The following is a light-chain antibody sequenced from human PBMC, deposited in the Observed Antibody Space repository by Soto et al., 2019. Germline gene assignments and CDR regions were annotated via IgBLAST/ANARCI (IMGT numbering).Light chain of an antibody. CDR3: QQYGSSTQT. CDR1: QSVSNNY. CDR2: GAY. J-gene: IGKJ1*01. V-gene: IGKV3-20*01. Sequence: EIVLTQSPGTLSLSPGERATLSCRASQSVSNNYLAWYQQKPGQAPRLLIYGAYSRETGIPDRFSGSGAGTEFTLTISRLEPEDFAVDYCQQYGSSTQTFGQGTKVDIK.